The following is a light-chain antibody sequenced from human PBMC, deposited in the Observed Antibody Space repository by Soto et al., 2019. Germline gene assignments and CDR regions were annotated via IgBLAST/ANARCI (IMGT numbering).Light chain of an antibody. Sequence: EIVLTQSPGTLSLSPGERATLSCRASQSVSSSYLAWYQQKPGQAHRLLIYGASSRATGIPDRFSGSGSGTDFTLTISRLEPEDFALYYCQQYGSSPPFTFGPGTKVDIK. CDR1: QSVSSSY. J-gene: IGKJ3*01. CDR3: QQYGSSPPFT. CDR2: GAS. V-gene: IGKV3-20*01.